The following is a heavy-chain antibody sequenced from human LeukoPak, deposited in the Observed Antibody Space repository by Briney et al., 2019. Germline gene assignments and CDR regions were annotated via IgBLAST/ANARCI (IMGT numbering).Heavy chain of an antibody. J-gene: IGHJ6*03. V-gene: IGHV1-69*06. CDR2: IIPIFGTA. Sequence: SVKVSCKASGGTFSSYAISWVRQAPGQGLEWMGGIIPIFGTANYAQKFQGRVTITADKSTSTAYMELSSLRSEDTAVYYCARGVDCSGGSCYIPYYYYMDVWGKGTTVTVSS. CDR1: GGTFSSYA. CDR3: ARGVDCSGGSCYIPYYYYMDV. D-gene: IGHD2-15*01.